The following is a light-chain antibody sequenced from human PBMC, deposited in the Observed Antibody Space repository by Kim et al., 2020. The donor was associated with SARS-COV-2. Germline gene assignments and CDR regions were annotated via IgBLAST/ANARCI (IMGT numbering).Light chain of an antibody. V-gene: IGKV3-11*01. Sequence: SSPGQSASLLCRALPGTGSYFALYQYTLGQAASVGIYVASNRGSGIPARISGSGSKTDFTLTISSLDPEDFAAYYCQQHTSGPLTFGEGTKVDIK. CDR3: QQHTSGPLT. J-gene: IGKJ1*01. CDR2: VAS. CDR1: PGTGSY.